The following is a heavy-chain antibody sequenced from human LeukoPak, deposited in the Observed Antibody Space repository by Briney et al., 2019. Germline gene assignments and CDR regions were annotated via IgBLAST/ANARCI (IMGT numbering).Heavy chain of an antibody. D-gene: IGHD3-10*01. V-gene: IGHV1-2*02. CDR2: INPNSGGT. J-gene: IGHJ4*02. CDR3: ARDWYYYGSGSHDY. Sequence: ASVKVSCKASGGTFSSYTISWVRQAPGQGLEWMGWINPNSGGTNYAQKFQGRVTMTRDTSISTAYMELSRLRSDDTAVYYCARDWYYYGSGSHDYWGQGTLVTVSS. CDR1: GGTFSSYT.